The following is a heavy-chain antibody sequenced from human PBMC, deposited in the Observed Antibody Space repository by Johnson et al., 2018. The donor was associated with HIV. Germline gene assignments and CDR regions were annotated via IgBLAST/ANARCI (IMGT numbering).Heavy chain of an antibody. CDR3: ARDLTNWGVGELFSAFDI. J-gene: IGHJ3*02. Sequence: VQLVESGGGLVQPGGSLRLSCAASGFTFSDFRMSWVRQAPGKGLEWVVNIKQDGSEKYYVDSVKGRFTISRDNSKNTLYLQMNSLRAEDTAVYYCARDLTNWGVGELFSAFDIWGQGTMVTVSS. CDR2: IKQDGSEK. V-gene: IGHV3-7*01. D-gene: IGHD3-10*01. CDR1: GFTFSDFR.